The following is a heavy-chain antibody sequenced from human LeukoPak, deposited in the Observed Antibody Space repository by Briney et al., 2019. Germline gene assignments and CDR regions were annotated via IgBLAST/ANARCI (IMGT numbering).Heavy chain of an antibody. J-gene: IGHJ1*01. CDR3: ARSIAAAGTPHFQH. CDR2: IYSGGST. CDR1: GFTVSSNY. D-gene: IGHD6-13*01. V-gene: IGHV3-53*01. Sequence: GGSLRLSCAASGFTVSSNYMSWVRQAPGKGLEWVSVIYSGGSTYYADSVKGRFTISRDNSKNTLYLQMNSLRAEDTAVYYCARSIAAAGTPHFQHWGQGTLVTVSS.